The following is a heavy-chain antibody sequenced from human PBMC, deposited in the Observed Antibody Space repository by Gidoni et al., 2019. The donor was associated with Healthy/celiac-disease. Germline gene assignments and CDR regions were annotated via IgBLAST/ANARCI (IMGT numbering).Heavy chain of an antibody. J-gene: IGHJ4*02. V-gene: IGHV3-21*01. CDR1: AFTFRSYS. Sequence: EVQIVESGGGLVQHGGSLRPSCAASAFTFRSYSMNWVRQAPGRGLEWVSSISSSSSYRYYAGSVKGRFTISRDNAKNSLYLQMNRLRAEETAVYYCARDVRFRFFDSITYYFDYWGQGTLVTVSS. D-gene: IGHD3-3*01. CDR2: ISSSSSYR. CDR3: ARDVRFRFFDSITYYFDY.